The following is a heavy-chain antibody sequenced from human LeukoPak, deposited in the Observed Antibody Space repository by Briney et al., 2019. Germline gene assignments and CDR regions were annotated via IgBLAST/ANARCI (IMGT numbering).Heavy chain of an antibody. CDR2: IGIDSGNT. CDR3: ARDHNYAFDN. J-gene: IGHJ4*02. CDR1: GFPFIEYS. V-gene: IGHV3-48*01. Sequence: GGSLRLSCTASGFPFIEYSMNWVRQTPGKGLEWISYIGIDSGNTKYADSVRGRFTISTDKAKNSLYLQMNSLRVEDTAVYYCARDHNYAFDNWGQGTLVYVAS. D-gene: IGHD1-1*01.